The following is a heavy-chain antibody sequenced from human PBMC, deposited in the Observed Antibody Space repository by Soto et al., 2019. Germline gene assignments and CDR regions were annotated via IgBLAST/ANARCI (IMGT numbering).Heavy chain of an antibody. Sequence: ASVKVSCKVSGYTLTELSMHWVRQAPGKGLEWMGGFDPEDGETIYAQKFQGRVTMTEDASTDTAYMELSSLRSEDTAVYYCATDLMGTGTTSIWGQGTMVTVSS. CDR3: ATDLMGTGTTSI. J-gene: IGHJ3*02. V-gene: IGHV1-24*01. CDR1: GYTLTELS. CDR2: FDPEDGET. D-gene: IGHD1-7*01.